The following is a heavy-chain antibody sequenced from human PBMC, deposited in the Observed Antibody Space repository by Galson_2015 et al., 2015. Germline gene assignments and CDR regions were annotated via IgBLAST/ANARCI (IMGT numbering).Heavy chain of an antibody. J-gene: IGHJ6*03. CDR3: ARSTGGYSYAGYYYMDV. V-gene: IGHV3-21*04. D-gene: IGHD5-18*01. CDR1: GFTFSSYS. CDR2: ISSSSSYI. Sequence: SLRLSCAASGFTFSSYSMNWVRQAPGKGLEWVSSISSSSSYIYYADSVKGRFTISRDNAKNSLYLQMNSLRAEDTAVYYCARSTGGYSYAGYYYMDVWGKGTTVTVSS.